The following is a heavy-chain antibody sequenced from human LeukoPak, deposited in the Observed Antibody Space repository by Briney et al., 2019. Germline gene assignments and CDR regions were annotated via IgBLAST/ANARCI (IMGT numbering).Heavy chain of an antibody. CDR3: HRWTTVTTFDN. Sequence: RSLRLSCTASGLTFGDYAVTWVRQGPGKGLEWVASFTGRHYGGTTEYAASVRGRFTISIDDSKTIAYLHMNRLTIEDTATYYCHRWTTVTTFDNWGQGTLVIVSS. CDR1: GLTFGDYA. V-gene: IGHV3-49*04. J-gene: IGHJ4*02. D-gene: IGHD4-17*01. CDR2: FTGRHYGGTT.